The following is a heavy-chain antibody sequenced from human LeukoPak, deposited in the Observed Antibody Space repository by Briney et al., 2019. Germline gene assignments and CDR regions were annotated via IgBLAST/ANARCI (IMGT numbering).Heavy chain of an antibody. CDR2: ISYSGNT. J-gene: IGHJ4*02. D-gene: IGHD6-13*01. CDR1: GGSISSYY. CDR3: ARQGGYIAPLAL. Sequence: PSETLSLTCTGSGGSISSYYWSWVRQPPGKGLEGIGYISYSGNTNYNPSLKSRVTISVDTSKNQFSLRLSSVTAADTAVYYCARQGGYIAPLALWGQGTLVTVSS. V-gene: IGHV4-59*08.